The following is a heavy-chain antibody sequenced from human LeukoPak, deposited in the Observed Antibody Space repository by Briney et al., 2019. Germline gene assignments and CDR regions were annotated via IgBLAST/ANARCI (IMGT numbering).Heavy chain of an antibody. CDR2: IRSKANSYAT. V-gene: IGHV3-73*01. Sequence: GGSLRLSCAASGFTFSGSAMHWVRQASGKGLEWVGRIRSKANSYATAYAASVKGRFTISRDNSKNTLYLQMNSLRAEDTAVYYCAKTVTTEAEGDLGFDYWGQGTLVTVSS. CDR3: AKTVTTEAEGDLGFDY. J-gene: IGHJ4*02. D-gene: IGHD4-17*01. CDR1: GFTFSGSA.